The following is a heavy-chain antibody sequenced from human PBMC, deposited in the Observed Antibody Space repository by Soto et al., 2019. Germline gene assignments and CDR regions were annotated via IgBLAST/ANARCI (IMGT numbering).Heavy chain of an antibody. D-gene: IGHD2-2*01. Sequence: QLQLQESGPGLVKSSETLSLTCTVSGGAISSSGYYWGWLRQPPGKGLEWIGSIYNNGNTYHSPSLKSRATISVDTSKNQFSLKVSSVTAADTAMYYCASRYCPSSSCNWIGNYWGQGTLVTVSS. CDR1: GGAISSSGYY. CDR2: IYNNGNT. J-gene: IGHJ4*02. V-gene: IGHV4-39*01. CDR3: ASRYCPSSSCNWIGNY.